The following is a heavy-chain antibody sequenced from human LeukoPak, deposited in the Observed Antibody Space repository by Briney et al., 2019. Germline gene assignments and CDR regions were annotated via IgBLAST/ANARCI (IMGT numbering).Heavy chain of an antibody. CDR1: GFTFSSYS. Sequence: GESLRLSCSASGFTFSSYSMNWVRQAPGKGLEWVSSIYTGSTYIYYAESVKGRFIISRDDAKNTLYLQMSSLGAEDTAVYYCARDWRSGGNCFGYWGQGTLVTVSS. V-gene: IGHV3-21*01. J-gene: IGHJ4*02. D-gene: IGHD2-15*01. CDR2: IYTGSTYI. CDR3: ARDWRSGGNCFGY.